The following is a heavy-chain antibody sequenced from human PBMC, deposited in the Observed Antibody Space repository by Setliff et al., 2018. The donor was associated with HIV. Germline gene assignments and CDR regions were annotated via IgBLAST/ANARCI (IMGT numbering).Heavy chain of an antibody. CDR1: GFTFSNYV. CDR2: ISGSGVNA. D-gene: IGHD3-9*01. J-gene: IGHJ4*02. V-gene: IGHV3-23*01. CDR3: AKTSNTGYLFCSDY. Sequence: PGGSLRLSCAASGFTFSNYVINWVRQAPGKGLEWISGISGSGVNAYYADSVKGRFTISRDNSNNTVYRQMNSLRAEDTAVYYCAKTSNTGYLFCSDYWGQGTLVTVSS.